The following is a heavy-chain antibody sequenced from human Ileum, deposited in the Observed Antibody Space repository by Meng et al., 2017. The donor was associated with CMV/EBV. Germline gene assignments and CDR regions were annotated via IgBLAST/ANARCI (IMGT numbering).Heavy chain of an antibody. CDR1: GGSFSGYY. CDR3: ARAIIFGGTYADS. J-gene: IGHJ4*02. D-gene: IGHD1-26*01. V-gene: IGHV4-34*01. CDR2: INHSGTP. Sequence: CAVYGGSFSGYYWTWLRQPPGKGLEWIGEINHSGTPKYNPSLKSRVTIDVDRSKNQFSLTLSSVTAADTAVYYCARAIIFGGTYADSWGQGTLVTVSS.